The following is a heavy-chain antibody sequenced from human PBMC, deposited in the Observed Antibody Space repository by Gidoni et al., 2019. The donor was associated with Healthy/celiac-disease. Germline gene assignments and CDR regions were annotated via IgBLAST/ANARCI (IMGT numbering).Heavy chain of an antibody. CDR2: IYYSGST. CDR3: ARSPALITMVRGGDNWFDP. J-gene: IGHJ5*02. V-gene: IGHV4-31*03. D-gene: IGHD3-10*01. CDR1: CCSISSGGYY. Sequence: QVQLQESGPGLVKPSPTLSLTCTVSCCSISSGGYYWSWIRQHPGKGLEWIGYIYYSGSTYYNPSLKSRVTISVDTSKNQFSLKLSSVTAADTAVYYCARSPALITMVRGGDNWFDPWGQGTLVTVSS.